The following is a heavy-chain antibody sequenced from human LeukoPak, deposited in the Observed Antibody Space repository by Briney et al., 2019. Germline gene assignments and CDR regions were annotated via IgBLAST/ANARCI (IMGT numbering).Heavy chain of an antibody. D-gene: IGHD1-26*01. CDR1: GVTVGNNY. V-gene: IGHV3-53*05. CDR3: ARDPGGGPTHGF. Sequence: GGSLRLSCAASGVTVGNNYMSWVRQPPGKGLEWISVIYSDGSTYYADSVKGRFTISRDSSENTLYLQMSSLRAEDTAVYYCARDPGGGPTHGFWGQGTLVTVSS. CDR2: IYSDGST. J-gene: IGHJ4*02.